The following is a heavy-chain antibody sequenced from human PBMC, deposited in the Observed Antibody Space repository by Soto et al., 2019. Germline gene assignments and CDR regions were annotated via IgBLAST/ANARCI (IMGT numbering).Heavy chain of an antibody. CDR1: GGSISSGGYY. CDR3: ARGCYCTNGVCYIPHAFDI. D-gene: IGHD2-8*01. J-gene: IGHJ3*02. Sequence: SETLSLTCTVSGGSISSGGYYWRWIRQHPGKGLEWIGYIYYSGSTYYNPSLKSRVTISVDTAKIQFSLKLSSVSAADTAVYYFARGCYCTNGVCYIPHAFDIWGQGTMVTVSS. CDR2: IYYSGST. V-gene: IGHV4-31*03.